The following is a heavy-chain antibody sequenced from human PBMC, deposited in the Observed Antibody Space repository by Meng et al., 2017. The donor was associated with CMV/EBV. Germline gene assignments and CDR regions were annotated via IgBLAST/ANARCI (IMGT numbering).Heavy chain of an antibody. V-gene: IGHV1-18*01. CDR1: GYTFTHHG. CDR2: ISGYNDNT. D-gene: IGHD3-22*01. CDR3: ARDTMMIMSFDH. J-gene: IGHJ4*02. Sequence: QVLLVQSGAEVRKPGASVKVACKASGYTFTHHGISWVRQAPGQGLEWMGWISGYNDNTKYARHLQGRVTMTTDTSTNTAYMELRSLRSDDTAIYYCARDTMMIMSFDHWGPGTLVTVSS.